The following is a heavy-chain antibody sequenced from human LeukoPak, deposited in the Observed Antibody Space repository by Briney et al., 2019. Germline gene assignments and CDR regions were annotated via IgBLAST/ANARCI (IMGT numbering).Heavy chain of an antibody. Sequence: GGSLRLSCAASGFTFSSYEMNWFRQAPGKGLEWVSYISSSGSTIYYADSVKGRFTISRDNAKNSLYLQMNSLRAEDTAVYYCARDSRYYYDSSGYGAFDIWGQGTMVTVSS. J-gene: IGHJ3*02. CDR2: ISSSGSTI. CDR3: ARDSRYYYDSSGYGAFDI. CDR1: GFTFSSYE. D-gene: IGHD3-22*01. V-gene: IGHV3-48*03.